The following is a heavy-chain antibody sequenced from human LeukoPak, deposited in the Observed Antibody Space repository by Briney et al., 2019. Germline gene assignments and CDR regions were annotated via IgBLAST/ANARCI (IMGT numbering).Heavy chain of an antibody. CDR1: GCTFSDWP. CDR2: IDTNTGNP. D-gene: IGHD3-9*01. Sequence: ASVKGSCKASGCTFSDWPINWGRQAPGQGLGWMGWIDTNTGNPTYAQGFTGRFVFSLDTSVSTTYLQISSLKAEDTAVYYCARGYDTSGYLVYWGQGTLVTVSS. J-gene: IGHJ4*02. V-gene: IGHV7-4-1*02. CDR3: ARGYDTSGYLVY.